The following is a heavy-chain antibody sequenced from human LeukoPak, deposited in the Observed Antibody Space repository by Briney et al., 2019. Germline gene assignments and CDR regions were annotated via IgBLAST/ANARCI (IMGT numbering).Heavy chain of an antibody. CDR2: IYYSGST. J-gene: IGHJ4*02. Sequence: PSETLSLTCTVSGGSISSSSYYWGWIRQPPGKGLEWIGSIYYSGSTYYNPSLKSRVTISVDTSKNQFSLKLSSVTAADTAVYYCASVPYCSSTSCYRGFLFYWGQGTLVTVSS. CDR1: GGSISSSSYY. D-gene: IGHD2-2*02. CDR3: ASVPYCSSTSCYRGFLFY. V-gene: IGHV4-39*01.